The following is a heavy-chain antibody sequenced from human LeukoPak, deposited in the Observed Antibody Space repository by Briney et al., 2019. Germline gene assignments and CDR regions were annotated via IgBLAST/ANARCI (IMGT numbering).Heavy chain of an antibody. V-gene: IGHV4-38-2*02. J-gene: IGHJ4*02. CDR2: IYYSGST. CDR1: GYSISSGYY. CDR3: ARYITMVRGVIGRRFDY. D-gene: IGHD3-10*01. Sequence: SETLSLTCTVSGYSISSGYYWGWIRQPPGKGLEWIGSIYYSGSTYYNPSLKSRVTISVDTSKNQFSLKLSSVTAADTAVYYCARYITMVRGVIGRRFDYWGQGTLVTVSS.